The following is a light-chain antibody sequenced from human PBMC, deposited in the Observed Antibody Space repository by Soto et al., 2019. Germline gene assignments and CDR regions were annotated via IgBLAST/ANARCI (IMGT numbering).Light chain of an antibody. CDR3: CSYTGGDTHWV. V-gene: IGLV2-23*02. J-gene: IGLJ3*02. CDR1: TSDVGTYNL. CDR2: NVS. Sequence: QSVLTQPASVSGSPGQSITIPCTGTTSDVGTYNLVSWYQHHPGNAPKLIIYNVSQWPSVLSTRFSGSKSGSTASLTISGVQPEDEAVYYCCSYTGGDTHWVFGGGTKLTVL.